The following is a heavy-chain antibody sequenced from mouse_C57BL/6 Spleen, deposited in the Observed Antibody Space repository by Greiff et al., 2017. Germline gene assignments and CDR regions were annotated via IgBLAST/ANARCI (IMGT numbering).Heavy chain of an antibody. V-gene: IGHV1-7*01. CDR2: ITPSRGYT. Sequence: QVQLQQSGAELAKPGASVTLSCKASGYTFTSYWMHWVKQRPGQGLAWIGYITPSRGYTKYNQKFKDKATLTADKSSSTAYMQLSSLTYEDSEGDYCARPLYGSSNWYFDVWGTGTTVTVSS. J-gene: IGHJ1*03. CDR1: GYTFTSYW. D-gene: IGHD1-1*01. CDR3: ARPLYGSSNWYFDV.